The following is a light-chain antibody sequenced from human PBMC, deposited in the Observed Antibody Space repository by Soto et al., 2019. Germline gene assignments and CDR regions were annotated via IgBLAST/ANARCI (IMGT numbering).Light chain of an antibody. CDR2: GAS. V-gene: IGKV3-15*01. Sequence: EIGMTQSPATLSVSPGERATLSCRASQSVSSNLAWYQQKPGQAPRLLIYGASTRATGIPARFSGGGSGTEFTLTISSLQSEDFAVYYCQQYNNWPQTFGQGTKVDIK. J-gene: IGKJ1*01. CDR3: QQYNNWPQT. CDR1: QSVSSN.